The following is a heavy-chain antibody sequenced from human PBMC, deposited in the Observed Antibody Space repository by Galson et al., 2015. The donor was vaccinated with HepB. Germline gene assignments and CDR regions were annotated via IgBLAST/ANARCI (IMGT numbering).Heavy chain of an antibody. V-gene: IGHV3-7*05. CDR3: ASYMGTRDFDS. Sequence: SLRLSCAASGFRFSNYWMSWVRQAPGKGLEWVANMNQDGSKKNYVDSVKGRFTISRDNAKNSLYLQMNSLRVEDTAVYYCASYMGTRDFDSWGQGTLVTVSS. CDR2: MNQDGSKK. J-gene: IGHJ4*02. CDR1: GFRFSNYW. D-gene: IGHD7-27*01.